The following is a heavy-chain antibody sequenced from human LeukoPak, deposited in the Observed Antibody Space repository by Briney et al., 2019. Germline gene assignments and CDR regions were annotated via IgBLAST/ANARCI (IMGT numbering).Heavy chain of an antibody. CDR2: IIPIFGTP. V-gene: IGHV1-69*05. J-gene: IGHJ6*03. CDR3: ASPDLPGAILHGYYYFMDV. D-gene: IGHD2-2*02. CDR1: GGTFSSYA. Sequence: RASVKVSCKASGGTFSSYAISWVRQAPGQGLEWMGGIIPIFGTPDYAQKFQGRVTITTDESTSTAYMELNSLTSEDTTVYYCASPDLPGAILHGYYYFMDVWGKGTTVSVSS.